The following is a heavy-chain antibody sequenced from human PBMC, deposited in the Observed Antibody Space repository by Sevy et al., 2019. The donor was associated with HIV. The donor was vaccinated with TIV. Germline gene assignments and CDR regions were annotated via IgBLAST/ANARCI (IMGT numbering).Heavy chain of an antibody. CDR3: TRLGGTVVTPYYAMDV. CDR2: IRSKANNYAT. CDR1: GFTFGGSA. Sequence: GGSLRLSCAASGFTFGGSAMHWVRQASGKGLEWVGRIRSKANNYATAHAASVKGRFTISRADSKNTAYLQMNSLKTEDTAVYYCTRLGGTVVTPYYAMDVWGQGTTVTVSS. V-gene: IGHV3-73*01. J-gene: IGHJ6*02. D-gene: IGHD2-21*02.